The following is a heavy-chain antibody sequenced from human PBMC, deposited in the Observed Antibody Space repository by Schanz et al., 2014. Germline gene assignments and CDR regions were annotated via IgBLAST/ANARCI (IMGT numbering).Heavy chain of an antibody. CDR1: GFGFSSHS. CDR2: ITYNGGTI. D-gene: IGHD6-13*01. CDR3: AKSQGSSFDS. Sequence: EVQLLESGGGLIQPGGSLRLSCAASGFGFSSHSFNWVRQAPGKGLEWISYITYNGGTIYYADSVKGRFTISRDNSKNSLYLQMSSLRAEDTAVYYCAKSQGSSFDSWGQGTLVTVSS. J-gene: IGHJ4*02. V-gene: IGHV3-48*04.